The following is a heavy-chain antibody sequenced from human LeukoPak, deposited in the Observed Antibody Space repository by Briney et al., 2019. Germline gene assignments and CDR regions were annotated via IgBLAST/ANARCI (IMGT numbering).Heavy chain of an antibody. CDR3: TTNNAVVVVQAAFDY. J-gene: IGHJ4*02. V-gene: IGHV3-30*03. CDR2: ISYDGSNK. CDR1: GFTFSSYG. Sequence: PGGSLRLSCAASGFTFSSYGMHWVRQAPGKGLEWVAVISYDGSNKYYADSVKGRFTISRDNSKNTLYLQMNSLRAEDTAVYYCTTNNAVVVVQAAFDYWGQGTLVAVSS. D-gene: IGHD2-2*01.